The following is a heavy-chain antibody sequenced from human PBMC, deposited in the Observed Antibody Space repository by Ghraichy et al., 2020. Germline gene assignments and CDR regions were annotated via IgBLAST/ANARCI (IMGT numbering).Heavy chain of an antibody. CDR2: IYYGGST. CDR3: ARIIWGRGYDQGGYFDS. V-gene: IGHV4-31*01. J-gene: IGHJ4*02. D-gene: IGHD5-12*01. CDR1: GDSISSGGYY. Sequence: SETLSLTCTVSGDSISSGGYYWSWIRQHPGKGLEWIGYIYYGGSTYYNPSLNSQFTISVDTSRNQFSLRLSSVTAADTAMYFCARIIWGRGYDQGGYFDSWGQGTLVTVSS.